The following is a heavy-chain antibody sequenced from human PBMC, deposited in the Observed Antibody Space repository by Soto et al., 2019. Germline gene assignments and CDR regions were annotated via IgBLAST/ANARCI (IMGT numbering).Heavy chain of an antibody. V-gene: IGHV4-31*03. Sequence: QVQLQESGPGLVKPSQTLSLTCTVSGGSISSGGYYWSWIRQHPGKGLEWIGYIYYSGSTYYNPSRKSRVTISVDTSKNQFSLKLSSVTAADTAVYYCARDRPHGLTAMDPIGWFDPWGQGTLVTVSS. CDR1: GGSISSGGYY. J-gene: IGHJ5*02. D-gene: IGHD5-18*01. CDR3: ARDRPHGLTAMDPIGWFDP. CDR2: IYYSGST.